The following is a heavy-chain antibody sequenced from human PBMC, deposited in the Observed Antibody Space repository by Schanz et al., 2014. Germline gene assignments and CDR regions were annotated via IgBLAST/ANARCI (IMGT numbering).Heavy chain of an antibody. Sequence: EVQLVESGGGLIQPGGSLRLSCAVSGFTVNTNYMSWVRQAPGKGLEWISSMYINSGSTQYADSVKGRFIISRDSSKNTLFLQMNSLRAEDTAVYYCARDPGGTKTHGLWGQGTLVTVSS. CDR3: ARDPGGTKTHGL. V-gene: IGHV3-53*01. CDR1: GFTVNTNY. J-gene: IGHJ4*02. CDR2: MYINSGST. D-gene: IGHD2-15*01.